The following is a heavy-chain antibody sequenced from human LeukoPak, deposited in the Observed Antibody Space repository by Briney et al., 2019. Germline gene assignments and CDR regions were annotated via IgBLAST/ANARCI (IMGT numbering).Heavy chain of an antibody. CDR2: ISGSGGST. Sequence: PGGSLRLSCAASGFTFSSYAMSWVRQAPGKGLEWVSAISGSGGSTYYADSVKGRFTISRDNSKNTLYLQMNSLRGEDTAVYYCAKGALYYYDSSGYYDAVYFDYWGQGTLVTVSS. J-gene: IGHJ4*02. CDR1: GFTFSSYA. CDR3: AKGALYYYDSSGYYDAVYFDY. V-gene: IGHV3-23*01. D-gene: IGHD3-22*01.